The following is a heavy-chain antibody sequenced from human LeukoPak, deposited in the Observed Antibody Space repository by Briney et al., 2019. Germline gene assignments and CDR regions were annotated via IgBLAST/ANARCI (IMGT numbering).Heavy chain of an antibody. Sequence: ETLSLTCAVSGASISSTKWWTWVRQAPGKGLEWVSAISGSGGSTYYADSVKGRFTISRDNSKNTLYLQMNSLRAEDTAVYYCAKSTMVRGVIQNFDYWGQGTLVTVSS. D-gene: IGHD3-10*01. CDR2: ISGSGGST. V-gene: IGHV3-23*01. CDR3: AKSTMVRGVIQNFDY. J-gene: IGHJ4*02. CDR1: GASISSTK.